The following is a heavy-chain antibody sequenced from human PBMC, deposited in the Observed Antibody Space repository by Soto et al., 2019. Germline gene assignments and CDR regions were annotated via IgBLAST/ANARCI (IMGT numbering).Heavy chain of an antibody. J-gene: IGHJ4*02. Sequence: QVQLVQSGAEVKKPGSSVRVSCKASGGTFGNHAISWVRQAPGQGLEWLGGIIPVLGVGDNAQNFQGRVTITADASTSKAYLELSSLRSEDTAIYYCAREAGYTYGYVFDYWGQGPLVTVSS. D-gene: IGHD5-18*01. CDR2: IIPVLGVG. CDR3: AREAGYTYGYVFDY. CDR1: GGTFGNHA. V-gene: IGHV1-69*01.